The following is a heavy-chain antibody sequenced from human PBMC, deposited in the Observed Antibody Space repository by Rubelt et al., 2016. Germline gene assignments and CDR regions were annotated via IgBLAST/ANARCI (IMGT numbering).Heavy chain of an antibody. J-gene: IGHJ5*02. CDR1: GGSISSYY. CDR2: IYYSGST. Sequence: QVQLQQWGAGLLKPSETLSLTCTVSGGSISSYYWSWIRQPPGKGLEWIGNIYYSGSTNYNPSLKSRVTISVDTSKNQVSLKRPSVTVADTAGYYCARGVRTSGTFWFGHWGQGTLVTVSS. V-gene: IGHV4-59*01. CDR3: ARGVRTSGTFWFGH. D-gene: IGHD1-26*01.